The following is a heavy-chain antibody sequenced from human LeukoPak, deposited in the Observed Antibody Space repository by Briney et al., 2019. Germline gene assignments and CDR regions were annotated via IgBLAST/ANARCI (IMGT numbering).Heavy chain of an antibody. CDR2: IYYTGST. CDR3: ARASGGYYNNWFDP. J-gene: IGHJ5*02. D-gene: IGHD3-22*01. V-gene: IGHV4-59*01. Sequence: SETLSLTCTVSGGSLSTYYWSWIRQPPGKGLDCVGYIYYTGSTNYNPSLKSRVTISVDTSKNQFSLNLNSVTAADTAVYYCARASGGYYNNWFDPWGQGTLVTVSS. CDR1: GGSLSTYY.